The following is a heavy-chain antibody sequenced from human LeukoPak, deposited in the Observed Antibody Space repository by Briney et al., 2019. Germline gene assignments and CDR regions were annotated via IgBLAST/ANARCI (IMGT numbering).Heavy chain of an antibody. V-gene: IGHV3-20*04. CDR3: ARDLGPDYGDFWFDP. Sequence: GGSLRLSCAASGFTFDDYGMSWVRHAPGKGLEWVSGINWNGGSTGYADSVKGRFTISRDNAKNSLYLQMNSLRAEDTALYYCARDLGPDYGDFWFDPWGQGTLVTVSS. CDR2: INWNGGST. CDR1: GFTFDDYG. D-gene: IGHD4-17*01. J-gene: IGHJ5*02.